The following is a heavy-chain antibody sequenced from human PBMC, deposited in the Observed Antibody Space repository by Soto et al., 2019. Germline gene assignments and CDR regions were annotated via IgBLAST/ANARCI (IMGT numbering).Heavy chain of an antibody. V-gene: IGHV3-33*01. Sequence: QVQLVESGGGVVQPGRSLRLSCAASGFTFSGYGMHWVRQAPGKGLEWVAIIRFDGSNIYYADSVKGRFTISRDNSKNTPSRKMNSLRAEDTVFYNWARDGVGATTYFGYFDNWGQGTLVTVSS. CDR3: ARDGVGATTYFGYFDN. J-gene: IGHJ4*02. D-gene: IGHD1-26*01. CDR2: IRFDGSNI. CDR1: GFTFSGYG.